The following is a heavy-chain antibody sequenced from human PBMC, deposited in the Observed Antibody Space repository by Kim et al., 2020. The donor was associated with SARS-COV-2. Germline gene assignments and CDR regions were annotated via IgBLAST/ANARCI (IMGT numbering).Heavy chain of an antibody. V-gene: IGHV3-15*01. Sequence: GGSLRLSCAASGFTFRKVWLSWVRQAPGKGLEWVGRIRSRTDGGPTDYAAPVKDRFNISRDDSKNTLYLQMNGLKTEDTAVYHCTTDYERIGGLCDGETCYPASLWGQGTLVTVSS. CDR2: IRSRTDGGPT. D-gene: IGHD3-16*01. J-gene: IGHJ4*02. CDR3: TTDYERIGGLCDGETCYPASL. CDR1: GFTFRKVW.